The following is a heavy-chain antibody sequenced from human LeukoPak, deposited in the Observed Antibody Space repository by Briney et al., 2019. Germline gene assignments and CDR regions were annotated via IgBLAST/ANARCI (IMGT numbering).Heavy chain of an antibody. CDR3: ARARGGSNSDY. Sequence: GGSLRLSCAASGFTFSSYWMRWVRQAPGKGLDWVASINQDGSEKYYVDSVKGRFTISRDNPKNSLYLQMNSLRADDTAVYYCARARGGSNSDYWGQGTLVTVSS. CDR2: INQDGSEK. V-gene: IGHV3-7*05. J-gene: IGHJ4*02. CDR1: GFTFSSYW. D-gene: IGHD1-26*01.